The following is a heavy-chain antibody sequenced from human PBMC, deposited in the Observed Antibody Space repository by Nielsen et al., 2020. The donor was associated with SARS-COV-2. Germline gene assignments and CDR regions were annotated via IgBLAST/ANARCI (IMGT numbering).Heavy chain of an antibody. CDR3: ARVNPTSGSWFDAFDI. Sequence: GSLRLSCAASGFTFSDSSMNWVRQASGKGLEWLGRIRSKANDYATEYPASVKGRFIISRDDSKNTAYLLMNSLKIDDTAVYYCARVNPTSGSWFDAFDIWGQGTMVTVSS. CDR1: GFTFSDSS. D-gene: IGHD1-26*01. J-gene: IGHJ3*02. V-gene: IGHV3-73*01. CDR2: IRSKANDYAT.